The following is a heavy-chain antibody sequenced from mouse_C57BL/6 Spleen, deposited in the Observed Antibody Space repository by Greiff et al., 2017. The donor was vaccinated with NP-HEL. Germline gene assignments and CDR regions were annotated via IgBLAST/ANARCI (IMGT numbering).Heavy chain of an antibody. Sequence: VQLQQSGAELVKPGASVKISCKASGYAFSSYWMNWVKQRPGKGLEWIGQIYPGDGDTNYNGKFKGKATLTADKSSSTAYMQLSSLTSEDSAVYVCAREGYGSPRNCDYWGQGTTLTVSS. CDR1: GYAFSSYW. CDR3: AREGYGSPRNCDY. CDR2: IYPGDGDT. V-gene: IGHV1-80*01. J-gene: IGHJ2*01. D-gene: IGHD1-1*01.